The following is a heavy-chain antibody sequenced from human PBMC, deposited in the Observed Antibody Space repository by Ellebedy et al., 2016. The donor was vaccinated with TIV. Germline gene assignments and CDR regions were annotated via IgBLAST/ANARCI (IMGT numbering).Heavy chain of an antibody. D-gene: IGHD5-18*01. Sequence: ASVKVSCXASGYTFTSYGISWVRQAPGQGLEWMGWISAYNGNTNYAQKLQGRVTMTTDTSTSTAYMELRSLRSDDTAVYYCARRGEGGYSYGLIDSWGQGTLVTVSS. V-gene: IGHV1-18*04. CDR3: ARRGEGGYSYGLIDS. J-gene: IGHJ4*02. CDR2: ISAYNGNT. CDR1: GYTFTSYG.